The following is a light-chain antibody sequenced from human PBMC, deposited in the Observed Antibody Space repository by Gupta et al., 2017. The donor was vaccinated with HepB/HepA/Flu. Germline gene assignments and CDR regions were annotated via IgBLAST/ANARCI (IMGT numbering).Light chain of an antibody. CDR1: ESINSW. J-gene: IGKJ2*04. V-gene: IGKV1-5*03. CDR3: QQYNSYCS. Sequence: DIQMTQSPSTLSASVGDRVTITCRASESINSWLAWYQQKPGKAPKLLIYKASTLETGVPSRFSGSGSGTEFTLTSSSLQTDDFATYYCQQYNSYCSFGQGTKLEIK. CDR2: KAS.